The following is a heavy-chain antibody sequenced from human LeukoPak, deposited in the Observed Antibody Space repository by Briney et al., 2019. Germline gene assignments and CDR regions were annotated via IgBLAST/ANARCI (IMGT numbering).Heavy chain of an antibody. CDR2: INHSGST. CDR1: GGSFSGYY. CDR3: ARVNPGIAVAGTPYYYYYYYMDV. D-gene: IGHD6-19*01. J-gene: IGHJ6*03. V-gene: IGHV4-34*01. Sequence: SETLSLTCAVYGGSFSGYYWSWIRQPPGKGLEWIGEINHSGSTNYNPSLKSRVTISVDTSKNQFSLKLSSVTAADTAVYYCARVNPGIAVAGTPYYYYYYYMDVWGKGTTVTVSS.